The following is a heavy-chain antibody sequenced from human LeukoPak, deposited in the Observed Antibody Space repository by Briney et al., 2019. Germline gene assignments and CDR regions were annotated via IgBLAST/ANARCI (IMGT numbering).Heavy chain of an antibody. D-gene: IGHD2-2*01. Sequence: ASVKVSCKASGYTFTSYGISWVRQAPGQGVEWMGWINAYNGNTNYAQKLQGRVTMTTDTSTSTAYMELRSLRSDDTAVYYCPRAASRVVPAAMGGNWFDPWGQGTLVTVSS. CDR2: INAYNGNT. V-gene: IGHV1-18*01. CDR3: PRAASRVVPAAMGGNWFDP. CDR1: GYTFTSYG. J-gene: IGHJ5*02.